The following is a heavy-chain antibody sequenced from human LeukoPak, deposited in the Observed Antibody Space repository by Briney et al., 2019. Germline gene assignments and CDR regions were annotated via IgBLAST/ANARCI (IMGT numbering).Heavy chain of an antibody. D-gene: IGHD4-17*01. CDR2: INPNSGGT. Sequence: ASVKVSCKASGYTFTGYYMHWVRQAPGQGLEWMGWINPNSGGTNYAQKFQGRVTMTGDTSISTAYMELRSLRSDDTAVYYCAKGRESYYGDYTGAFDIWGQGTMVTVSS. CDR1: GYTFTGYY. J-gene: IGHJ3*02. CDR3: AKGRESYYGDYTGAFDI. V-gene: IGHV1-2*02.